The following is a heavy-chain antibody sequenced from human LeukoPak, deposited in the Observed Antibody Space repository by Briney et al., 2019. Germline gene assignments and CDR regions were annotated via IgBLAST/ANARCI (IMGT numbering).Heavy chain of an antibody. V-gene: IGHV3-15*01. D-gene: IGHD2-2*03. Sequence: GGSLRLSCAASGFSFISSWMTWVRQAPGKGLEWVGRIRSTPDGGATDYAAPVKGRFTISRDDSKNTLYLQMSSLRTEDTAVYYCATDLHFGYCTATSCANYWGQGTLVTVSS. CDR3: ATDLHFGYCTATSCANY. J-gene: IGHJ4*02. CDR1: GFSFISSW. CDR2: IRSTPDGGAT.